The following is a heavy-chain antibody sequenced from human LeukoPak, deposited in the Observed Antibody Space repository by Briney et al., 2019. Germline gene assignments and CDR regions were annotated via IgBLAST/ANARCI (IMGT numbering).Heavy chain of an antibody. CDR2: IYYSGST. CDR1: GGSISSYY. Sequence: SETLSLTCTVSGGSISSYYWSWIRQPPGKGLEWIGYIYYSGSTNYNPSPKSRVTISVDTSKNQFSLKLSSVTAADTAVYYCARAPGVVVPAATGWFDPWGQGTLVTVSS. V-gene: IGHV4-59*01. D-gene: IGHD2-2*01. CDR3: ARAPGVVVPAATGWFDP. J-gene: IGHJ5*02.